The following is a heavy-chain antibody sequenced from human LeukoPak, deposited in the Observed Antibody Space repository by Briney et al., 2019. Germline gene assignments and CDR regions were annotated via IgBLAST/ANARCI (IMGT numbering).Heavy chain of an antibody. Sequence: GGSLRLSCAASGFTFDDYAMHWVRQAPGKGLEWVSGISWSSGMIDYADSVRGRFTISRDTAKNSLYLQMNSLTTEDTAFYYCASSTRGGFWGQGTLVTVSS. V-gene: IGHV3-9*01. J-gene: IGHJ4*02. D-gene: IGHD2-2*01. CDR2: ISWSSGMI. CDR3: ASSTRGGF. CDR1: GFTFDDYA.